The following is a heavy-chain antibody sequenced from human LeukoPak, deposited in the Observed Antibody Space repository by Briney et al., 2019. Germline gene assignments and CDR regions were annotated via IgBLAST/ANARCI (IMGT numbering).Heavy chain of an antibody. CDR2: IKQDGSEK. V-gene: IGHV3-7*01. J-gene: IGHJ6*02. D-gene: IGHD3-10*01. CDR3: ARVKRITMVRGVPHYYYGMDV. CDR1: GFTFSSYW. Sequence: GGSLRLSCAASGFTFSSYWMSWVRQAPGKGLEWVANIKQDGSEKYYVDSVKGRFTISRDNAKNSLYLQMNSLRAEDTAVYYCARVKRITMVRGVPHYYYGMDVWGQGTTVTVSS.